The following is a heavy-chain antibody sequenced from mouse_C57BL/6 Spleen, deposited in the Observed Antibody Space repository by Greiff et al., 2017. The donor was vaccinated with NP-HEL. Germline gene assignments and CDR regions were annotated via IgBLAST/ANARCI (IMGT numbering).Heavy chain of an antibody. D-gene: IGHD2-1*01. CDR3: AREGIYYGNYDY. J-gene: IGHJ2*01. Sequence: EVQVVESEGGLVKPGSSMKLSCTASGFTFSDYYMAWVRQVPEKGLEWVANINYDGSSTYYLDSLKSRFIISRDNAKNILYLQMSSLKSEDTATYYCAREGIYYGNYDYWGQGTTLTVSS. CDR1: GFTFSDYY. V-gene: IGHV5-16*01. CDR2: INYDGSST.